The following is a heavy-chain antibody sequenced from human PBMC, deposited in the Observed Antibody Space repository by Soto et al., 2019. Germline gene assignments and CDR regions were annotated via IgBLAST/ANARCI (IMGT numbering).Heavy chain of an antibody. J-gene: IGHJ3*01. V-gene: IGHV1-3*01. Sequence: QVQLVQSGAEVKKRGASVKVSCKASGYTFTNYAMHWVRQAPGQRPEWMGWINARNGNTKFSQRFQRRVTITRDTSANIAYMELSSLTSEDTAVYYCARAGFCITTSCSDAFDLWGQGTMVTVSS. D-gene: IGHD2-2*01. CDR2: INARNGNT. CDR1: GYTFTNYA. CDR3: ARAGFCITTSCSDAFDL.